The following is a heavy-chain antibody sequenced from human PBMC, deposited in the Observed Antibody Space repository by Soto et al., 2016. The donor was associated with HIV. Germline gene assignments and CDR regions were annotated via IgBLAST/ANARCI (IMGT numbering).Heavy chain of an antibody. D-gene: IGHD6-25*01. J-gene: IGHJ4*02. CDR3: ARAKXFAGSGRTFNT. CDR1: GGSISDYY. CDR2: IYYTGTT. Sequence: QVQLQESGPGLVKPSETLSLTCSVSGGSISDYYWSWIRQPPGKGLEWIGYIYYTGTTNYNPSLQSRVTISIDTSKNQLSLKLSSVTAADTAVYYCARAKXFAGSGRTFNTWGQGNPGSTVSS. V-gene: IGHV4-59*01.